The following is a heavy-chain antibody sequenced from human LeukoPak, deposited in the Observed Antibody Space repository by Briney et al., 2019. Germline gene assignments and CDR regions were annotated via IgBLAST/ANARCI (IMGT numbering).Heavy chain of an antibody. CDR2: IYYSGST. D-gene: IGHD2-15*01. CDR1: GGSISSSSYY. CDR3: ARGRVGILRRPFYNWFDP. V-gene: IGHV4-39*07. J-gene: IGHJ5*02. Sequence: PSETLSLTCTVSGGSISSSSYYWGWIRQPPGKGLEWIGSIYYSGSTNYNPSLKSRVTISVDTSKNQFSLKLSSVTAADTAVYYCARGRVGILRRPFYNWFDPWGQGTLVTVSS.